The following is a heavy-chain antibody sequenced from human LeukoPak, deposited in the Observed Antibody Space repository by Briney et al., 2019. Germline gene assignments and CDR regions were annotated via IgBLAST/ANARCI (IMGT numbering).Heavy chain of an antibody. CDR2: ISGSSSLI. CDR1: GYTFSTYS. CDR3: ARDWAWAFDY. J-gene: IGHJ4*02. V-gene: IGHV3-48*02. Sequence: GGSVRLSCAASGYTFSTYSMNWVRQAPGKGLEWVSYISGSSSLIWYAASVKGRFTISRDNAKNSLYLQMNSMRDEDTAVYYCARDWAWAFDYWGQGALVTDSS. D-gene: IGHD3-16*01.